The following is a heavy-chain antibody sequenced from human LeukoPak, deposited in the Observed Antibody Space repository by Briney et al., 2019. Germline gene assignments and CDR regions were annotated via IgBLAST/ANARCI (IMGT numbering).Heavy chain of an antibody. V-gene: IGHV4-59*01. CDR2: GSYRGGS. CDR1: GGSLGTYF. CDR3: ARDGVAVTTTGSNWYFDL. Sequence: SETVSLTCTVSGGSLGTYFWIWMRQPPGKGLEWIGYGSYRGGSKYSPSLKSRVTISVDTSKNQFSLKLTSVPAADTAVYYCARDGVAVTTTGSNWYFDLWGRGRLVTVSS. J-gene: IGHJ2*01. D-gene: IGHD4-17*01.